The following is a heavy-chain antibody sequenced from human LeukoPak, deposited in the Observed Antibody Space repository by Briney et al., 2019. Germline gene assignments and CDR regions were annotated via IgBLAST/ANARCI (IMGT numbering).Heavy chain of an antibody. CDR1: GGSLSSYY. J-gene: IGHJ5*02. Sequence: SETLSLTCTVSGGSLSSYYWSWIRQPPGKGLEWIGYIYYSGSTNYNPSLKSRVTISVDTSKNQFSLKLSSVTAADTAVYYCARANGYYDSSGYYNWFDPWGQGTLVTVSS. CDR2: IYYSGST. CDR3: ARANGYYDSSGYYNWFDP. D-gene: IGHD3-22*01. V-gene: IGHV4-59*01.